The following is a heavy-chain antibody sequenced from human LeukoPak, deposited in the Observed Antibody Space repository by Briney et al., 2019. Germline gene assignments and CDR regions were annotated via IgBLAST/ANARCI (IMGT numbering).Heavy chain of an antibody. CDR2: SYYSGST. CDR1: GGSITHYY. CDR3: ARHSIASDGARLFDY. Sequence: SETLSLTCTVSGGSITHYYWTWIRQPPGKTLEWIGYSYYSGSTKYNPSLKSRVTISVDTSNNQFSLNLRSVTAADTAVYYCARHSIASDGARLFDYWGRGTLVTVSS. V-gene: IGHV4-59*01. D-gene: IGHD2-21*01. J-gene: IGHJ4*02.